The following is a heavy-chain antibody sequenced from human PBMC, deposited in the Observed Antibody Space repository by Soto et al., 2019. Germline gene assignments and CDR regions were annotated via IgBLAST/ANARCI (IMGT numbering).Heavy chain of an antibody. J-gene: IGHJ6*02. D-gene: IGHD1-7*01. CDR2: IYSGGST. CDR3: ARVVNAPPNYLLDV. CDR1: GFTVSSNY. Sequence: GGSLRLSCAASGFTVSSNYMTWVRQAPGKGLEWVSVIYSGGSTSYADSVKGRFTISRDKSKNTLYLQTNSLTAEDTAVYYCARVVNAPPNYLLDVWGQGTTVIVSS. V-gene: IGHV3-53*01.